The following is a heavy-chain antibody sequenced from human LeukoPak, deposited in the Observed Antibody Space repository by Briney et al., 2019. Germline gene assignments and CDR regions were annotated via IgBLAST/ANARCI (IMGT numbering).Heavy chain of an antibody. J-gene: IGHJ4*02. Sequence: GSLRLSCAASGFTFSSYAMHWVRQAPGKGLEWVAVISYDGSNKYYADSVKGRFTISRDNAKNSLYLQMNSLRAEDTAVYYCARDSYSDSSGYWGYFDYWGQGTLVTVSS. CDR3: ARDSYSDSSGYWGYFDY. D-gene: IGHD3-22*01. CDR2: ISYDGSNK. V-gene: IGHV3-30-3*01. CDR1: GFTFSSYA.